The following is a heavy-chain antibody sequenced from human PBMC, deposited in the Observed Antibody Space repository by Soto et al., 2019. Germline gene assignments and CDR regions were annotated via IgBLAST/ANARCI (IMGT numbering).Heavy chain of an antibody. V-gene: IGHV3-15*01. J-gene: IGHJ1*01. Sequence: EVPLVESGGGLVKPGGSLRLSCAASGFTLSNAWMSWVRQAPGKGLEWVGRIKSKTDGGTTDYAAPVKGRFTISRDDSKNTLYLQMNSLKTEDTAVYYCTEQWLVRGFQHWGQGTLVTVSS. CDR2: IKSKTDGGTT. CDR3: TEQWLVRGFQH. D-gene: IGHD6-19*01. CDR1: GFTLSNAW.